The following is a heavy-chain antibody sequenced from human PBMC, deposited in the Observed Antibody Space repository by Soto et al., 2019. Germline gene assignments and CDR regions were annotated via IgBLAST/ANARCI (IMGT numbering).Heavy chain of an antibody. D-gene: IGHD6-13*01. J-gene: IGHJ3*02. CDR3: AGRWYGDAFDI. CDR2: IYYSGST. Sequence: QLQLQESGPGLVKPSETLSLTCTVSGGSISSSSYYWGWIRQPPGKGLEWIGSIYYSGSTYYNPSLKSRVTISVDTAKKQFSPKLRSVTAADTAVYYCAGRWYGDAFDIWGQGTMVTVSS. CDR1: GGSISSSSYY. V-gene: IGHV4-39*01.